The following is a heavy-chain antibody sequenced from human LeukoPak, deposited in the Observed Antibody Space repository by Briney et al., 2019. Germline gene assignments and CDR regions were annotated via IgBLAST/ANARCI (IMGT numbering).Heavy chain of an antibody. CDR2: ITGSSGTT. J-gene: IGHJ4*02. Sequence: PGGSLRLSCAASGFTFSSYAMSWVRQAPGTGLEWVSSITGSSGTTYYADSVKGRFTISRDNSKNTLYLQMNSLRAEDTAVYYCARHRSSWLIDYWGQGTLVTVSS. V-gene: IGHV3-23*01. CDR1: GFTFSSYA. CDR3: ARHRSSWLIDY. D-gene: IGHD6-6*01.